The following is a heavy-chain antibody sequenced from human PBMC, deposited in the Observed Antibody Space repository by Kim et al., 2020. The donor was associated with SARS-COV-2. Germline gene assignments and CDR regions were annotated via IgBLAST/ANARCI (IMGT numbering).Heavy chain of an antibody. Sequence: DSVKGRFTISRDNSKNTLYLQMNSLRAEDTAVYYCAKDGSYSFSAPFDYWGQGTLVTVSS. CDR3: AKDGSYSFSAPFDY. J-gene: IGHJ4*02. V-gene: IGHV3-23*01. D-gene: IGHD1-26*01.